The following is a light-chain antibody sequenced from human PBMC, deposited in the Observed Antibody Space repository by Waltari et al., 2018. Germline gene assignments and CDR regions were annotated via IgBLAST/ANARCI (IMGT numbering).Light chain of an antibody. Sequence: EIELTQSPGTLSLSPGDRATLSCRASQSFGGTYLAWYHQRPGQSPRLLIYGASNRATGIPDRFSGSGSGTEFTLTISSLEPEDFGVYYCQQYATSPRTFGQGTKVEGK. J-gene: IGKJ1*01. V-gene: IGKV3-20*01. CDR3: QQYATSPRT. CDR1: QSFGGTY. CDR2: GAS.